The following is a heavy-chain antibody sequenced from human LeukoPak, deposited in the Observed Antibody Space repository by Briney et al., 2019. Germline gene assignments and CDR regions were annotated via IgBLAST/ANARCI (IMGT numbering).Heavy chain of an antibody. CDR1: GGTFSSYA. D-gene: IGHD2-2*01. Sequence: SVKVSCKASGGTFSSYAISWVRQAPGQGLGWMGRIIPIFGTANYAQKFQGRVTITTDESTSTAYMELSSLRSEDTAVYYCARGLFAGSTSCYDYWGQGTLVTVSS. J-gene: IGHJ4*02. V-gene: IGHV1-69*05. CDR3: ARGLFAGSTSCYDY. CDR2: IIPIFGTA.